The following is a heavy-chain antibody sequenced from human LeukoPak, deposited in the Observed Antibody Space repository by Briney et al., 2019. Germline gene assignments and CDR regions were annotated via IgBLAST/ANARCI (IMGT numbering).Heavy chain of an antibody. CDR1: GFTFGTSA. CDR2: IIVGSGAT. Sequence: ASVKVSCRTSGFTFGTSAVQWVRQARGQRLEWMGWIIVGSGATNYAESLQGRFTITRDMSTNTAYMELSSLGSEDSAVYYCAAELYGVYTDCCTFHLWGQGTLVTVSS. V-gene: IGHV1-58*01. CDR3: AAELYGVYTDCCTFHL. D-gene: IGHD4-17*01. J-gene: IGHJ3*01.